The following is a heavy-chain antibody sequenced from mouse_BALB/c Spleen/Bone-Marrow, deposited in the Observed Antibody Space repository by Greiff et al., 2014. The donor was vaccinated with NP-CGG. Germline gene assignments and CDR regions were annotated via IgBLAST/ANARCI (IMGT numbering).Heavy chain of an antibody. Sequence: VQLQQPGPELVKPGASMKISCKASGYSFTGYTMNWVKQSHGKSLEWIGLINPYNGGTSYNQKFKGKATLTVDKSSSTAYMELLSLTSGDSAVYYCARDYYGSSYGFAYWGQGTLVTVSA. CDR3: ARDYYGSSYGFAY. CDR1: GYSFTGYT. CDR2: INPYNGGT. J-gene: IGHJ3*01. V-gene: IGHV1-18*01. D-gene: IGHD1-1*01.